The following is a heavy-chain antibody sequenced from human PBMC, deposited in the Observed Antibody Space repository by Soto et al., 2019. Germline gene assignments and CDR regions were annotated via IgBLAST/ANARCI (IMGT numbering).Heavy chain of an antibody. V-gene: IGHV4-30-4*01. CDR2: IYYSGST. CDR1: GGSISSGDYY. D-gene: IGHD1-7*01. Sequence: SETLSLTCTVSGGSISSGDYYWSWIRQPPGKGLEWIGYIYYSGSTYYNPSLKSRVTISVDTSKNQFSLKLSSVTAADTAVYYCARERTDTGITGTYYYYGMDVWGQGTTVTVSS. CDR3: ARERTDTGITGTYYYYGMDV. J-gene: IGHJ6*02.